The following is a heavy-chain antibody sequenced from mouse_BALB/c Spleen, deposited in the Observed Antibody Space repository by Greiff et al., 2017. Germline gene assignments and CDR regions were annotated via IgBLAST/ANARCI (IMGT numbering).Heavy chain of an antibody. CDR3: ARSADDYDGAWFAY. CDR2: INPNNGGT. CDR1: GYTFTDYN. J-gene: IGHJ3*01. Sequence: EAQLQQSGPELVKPGASVKIPCKASGYTFTDYNMDWVKQSHGKSLEWIGDINPNNGGTIYNQKFKGKATLTVDKSSSTAYMELRSLTSEDTAVYYCARSADDYDGAWFAYWGQGTLVTVSA. V-gene: IGHV1-18*01. D-gene: IGHD2-4*01.